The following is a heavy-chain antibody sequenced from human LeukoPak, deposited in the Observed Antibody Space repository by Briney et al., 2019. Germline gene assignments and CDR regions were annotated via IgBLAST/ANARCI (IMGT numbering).Heavy chain of an antibody. D-gene: IGHD1-14*01. Sequence: GGSLRLSCAASRFTFSTYAMSWVRQAPGKGLEWVSTISGSGGSTYYADSVKGRFTISRDNSKNTLYLQMNSLKAEDTAVYYCAKPARTDYADYWGRGTLVTVSS. CDR1: RFTFSTYA. V-gene: IGHV3-23*01. J-gene: IGHJ4*02. CDR3: AKPARTDYADY. CDR2: ISGSGGST.